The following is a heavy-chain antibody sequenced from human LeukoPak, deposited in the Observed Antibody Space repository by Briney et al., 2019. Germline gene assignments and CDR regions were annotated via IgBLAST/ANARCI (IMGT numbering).Heavy chain of an antibody. J-gene: IGHJ5*02. D-gene: IGHD1-26*01. CDR1: GYTFTIYG. Sequence: ASVKVSCKASGYTFTIYGMSWVRQAPGQRLEWMGWISGFTGATNYAQKFQGRLSMTIDTSTNTTYMDLRTGTADDTDIGDYARALPGAATAHNWFDPWGQGTLVTVSS. V-gene: IGHV1-18*01. CDR3: ARALPGAATAHNWFDP. CDR2: ISGFTGAT.